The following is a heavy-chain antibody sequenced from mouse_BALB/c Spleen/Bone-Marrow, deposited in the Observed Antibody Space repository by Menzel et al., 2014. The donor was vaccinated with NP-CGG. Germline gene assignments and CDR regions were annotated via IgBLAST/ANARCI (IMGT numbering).Heavy chain of an antibody. V-gene: IGHV4-1*02. CDR2: INPDSSTI. CDR1: GFDFSRYW. Sequence: EVQGVESGGGLVQPGGSLKLSCAASGFDFSRYWMSWVRQAPGKGLEWVGEINPDSSTINYTPSLKDKFIISRDNAKNTLYLQMSKVRSEDTALYYCARLNSYGNLFVWCAGTKVAVST. CDR3: ARLNSYGNLFV. J-gene: IGHJ1*01. D-gene: IGHD1-1*01.